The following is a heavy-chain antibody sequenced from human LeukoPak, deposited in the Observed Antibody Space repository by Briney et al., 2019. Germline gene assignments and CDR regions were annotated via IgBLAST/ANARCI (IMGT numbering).Heavy chain of an antibody. D-gene: IGHD2-2*01. J-gene: IGHJ5*02. CDR1: GFTFSTYG. CDR3: AKAMAARDCSSTSCLNWFDP. V-gene: IGHV3-30*18. CDR2: ISYDGDNK. Sequence: GGSLRLSCAASGFTFSTYGMHWFRQAPGKGLEWVAVISYDGDNKYYADSVKGRFTISRDNSKNTLYLQMNSLRAEDTAVYYCAKAMAARDCSSTSCLNWFDPWGQGTLVTVSS.